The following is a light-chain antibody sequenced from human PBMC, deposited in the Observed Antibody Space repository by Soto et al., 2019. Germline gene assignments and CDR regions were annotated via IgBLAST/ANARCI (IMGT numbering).Light chain of an antibody. CDR3: QQYNSWLT. CDR2: GAS. Sequence: EIVMTQSPATLSVSPGERATLSCRASQSVGSNLAWYQQKLGQPPRLLIYGASTRATGIPARFSGSGSETEFTLSISSLQSEDFAVYYCQQYNSWLTFGGGTKVEIK. CDR1: QSVGSN. V-gene: IGKV3-15*01. J-gene: IGKJ4*01.